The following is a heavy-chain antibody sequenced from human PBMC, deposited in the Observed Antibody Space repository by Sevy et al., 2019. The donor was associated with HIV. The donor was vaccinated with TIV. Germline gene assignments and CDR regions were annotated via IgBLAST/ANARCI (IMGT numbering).Heavy chain of an antibody. V-gene: IGHV4-31*03. Sequence: SETLSLTCTVTAGAITTGAYSWSWIRQRPGKGLEWIGYIFHSGSPYFNPTLKSRASMSVDTSKTHFSLTLTSVTAADTAVYYCARHGTVNTYYGMDVWGQGTTVTVSS. CDR1: AGAITTGAYS. CDR2: IFHSGSP. CDR3: ARHGTVNTYYGMDV. D-gene: IGHD2-21*02. J-gene: IGHJ6*02.